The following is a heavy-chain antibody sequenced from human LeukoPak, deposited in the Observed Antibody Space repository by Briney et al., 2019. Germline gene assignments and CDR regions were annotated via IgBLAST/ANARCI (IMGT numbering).Heavy chain of an antibody. D-gene: IGHD3-3*01. J-gene: IGHJ3*02. CDR3: ARDILEWFYRGDAFDI. V-gene: IGHV3-48*03. Sequence: PGGSLRLSCAASGFTFSSYEMNWVRQAPGKGLEWVSYISSSGSTIYYADSVKGRFTISRDNAKNSLYLQMSSLRVEDTAVYYCARDILEWFYRGDAFDIWGQGTMVTVSS. CDR1: GFTFSSYE. CDR2: ISSSGSTI.